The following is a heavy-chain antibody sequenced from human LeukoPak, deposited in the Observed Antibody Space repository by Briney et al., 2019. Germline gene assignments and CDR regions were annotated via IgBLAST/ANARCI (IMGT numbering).Heavy chain of an antibody. CDR3: AREDYGSGPNDAFDF. D-gene: IGHD3-10*01. CDR2: INSDGSST. J-gene: IGHJ3*01. Sequence: GGSLRLSCAASGFTFSNYWMHWVRQGPGKGLVRVSHINSDGSSTNYADSVKGRFTISRDNAKNTLYLQMNSLRAEDTAVYYCAREDYGSGPNDAFDFWGHGTMVTVSS. CDR1: GFTFSNYW. V-gene: IGHV3-74*01.